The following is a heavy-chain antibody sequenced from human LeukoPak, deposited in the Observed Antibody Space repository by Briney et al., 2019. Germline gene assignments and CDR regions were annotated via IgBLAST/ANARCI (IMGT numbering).Heavy chain of an antibody. D-gene: IGHD5-12*01. Sequence: GRSLRLSCAASGFTFSSYGMHWVRQAPGKGLEWVAVIWYDGSNKYYADSVKGRFTISRDNSKNTLYLQMNSLRAEDTAVYYCARDQGRDGYNSDLDYWGQGTLVTVSS. CDR1: GFTFSSYG. V-gene: IGHV3-33*01. CDR3: ARDQGRDGYNSDLDY. J-gene: IGHJ4*02. CDR2: IWYDGSNK.